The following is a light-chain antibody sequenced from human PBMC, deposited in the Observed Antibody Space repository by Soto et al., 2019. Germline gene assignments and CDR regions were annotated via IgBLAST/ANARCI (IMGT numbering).Light chain of an antibody. V-gene: IGLV2-14*01. CDR2: DVS. CDR3: SSYTSSSLLV. CDR1: SSDVGGYNS. J-gene: IGLJ2*01. Sequence: QSALTQPASVSGSPGQSITISCTGTSSDVGGYNSVSWYQQHPGTVPKLMIYDVSNRPSGVSDRFSGSKSGNTAALTISGLQAEDEADYYCSSYTSSSLLVFGGGTKLTVL.